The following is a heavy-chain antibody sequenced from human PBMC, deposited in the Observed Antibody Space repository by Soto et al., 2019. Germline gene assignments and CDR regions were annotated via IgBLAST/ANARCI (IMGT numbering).Heavy chain of an antibody. V-gene: IGHV1-69*13. Sequence: SVQVSCKASGGTFSSYAISWVRQAPGQGLEWMGGIIPIFGTANYAQKFQGRVTMTADESTSTAYMELSSLRSEDTAVYYCARLVPGYCSGGSCYSSQASFDPWGQGTLVTVSS. CDR1: GGTFSSYA. CDR3: ARLVPGYCSGGSCYSSQASFDP. CDR2: IIPIFGTA. J-gene: IGHJ5*02. D-gene: IGHD2-15*01.